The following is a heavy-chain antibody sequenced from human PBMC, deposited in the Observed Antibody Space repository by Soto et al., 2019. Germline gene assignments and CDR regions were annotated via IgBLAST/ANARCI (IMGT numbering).Heavy chain of an antibody. J-gene: IGHJ6*02. CDR1: GYPFTRYS. CDR3: ARASLTIFGAPYGMDV. CDR2: ISGYNGDT. D-gene: IGHD3-3*01. Sequence: ASVKVSCKASGYPFTRYSIRWVRQAPGQGLEWMGWISGYNGDTEYSKNFQGRLTMTIDTSTTTASMELRSLRSDDTAVYYCARASLTIFGAPYGMDVWGQGTSVTVSS. V-gene: IGHV1-18*04.